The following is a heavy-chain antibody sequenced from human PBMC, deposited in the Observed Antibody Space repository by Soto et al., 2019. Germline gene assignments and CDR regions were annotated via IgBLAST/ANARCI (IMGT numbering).Heavy chain of an antibody. CDR3: AKGRLGYQLLLEAGYFDY. V-gene: IGHV1-3*01. Sequence: ASVKVSCKASGYTFTNNAIHWVRQAPGQRLEWMGWINAANGNTKYSQKFQGRVTITRDTSASTAYMELNSLRAEDTAVYYCAKGRLGYQLLLEAGYFDYWGLGTLVTVSS. D-gene: IGHD2-2*01. CDR2: INAANGNT. J-gene: IGHJ4*02. CDR1: GYTFTNNA.